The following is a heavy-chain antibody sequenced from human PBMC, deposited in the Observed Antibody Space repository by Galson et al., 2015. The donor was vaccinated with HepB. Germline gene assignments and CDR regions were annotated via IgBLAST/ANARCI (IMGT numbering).Heavy chain of an antibody. CDR3: TRRGDYGDYIDY. Sequence: SLRLSCAASGFTFSGSALHWVRQASGKGLEWVGRTRSKPYSYATEYSASVKGRFTISRDDSKSTAYLQMNTLKTEDTAVYYCTRRGDYGDYIDYWGQGTLVTSSS. J-gene: IGHJ4*02. V-gene: IGHV3-73*01. CDR2: TRSKPYSYAT. D-gene: IGHD4-17*01. CDR1: GFTFSGSA.